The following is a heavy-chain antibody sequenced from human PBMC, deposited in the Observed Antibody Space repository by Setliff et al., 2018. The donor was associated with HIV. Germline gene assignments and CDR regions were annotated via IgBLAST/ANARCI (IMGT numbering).Heavy chain of an antibody. D-gene: IGHD2-21*01. CDR3: ARHPYVKDAFDI. V-gene: IGHV4-59*08. CDR2: IYYSGST. J-gene: IGHJ3*02. CDR1: GGSISSYY. Sequence: SETLSLTCSVSGGSISSYYWSWVRQPPGKGLEWIGYIYYSGSTNYNPSLKSRVTISVDTSKKQFSLKLISVTDADTAIYYCARHPYVKDAFDIWGQGTMVTVSS.